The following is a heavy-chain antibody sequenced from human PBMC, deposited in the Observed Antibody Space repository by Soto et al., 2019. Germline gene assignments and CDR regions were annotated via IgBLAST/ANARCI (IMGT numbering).Heavy chain of an antibody. D-gene: IGHD3-22*01. Sequence: EVQLVESGGGLVKPGGSLRLSCAASGFTFTNNNMNWVRQAPGKGLVWVSSISSSSSFRNYADSVKGRFSISIDNDKKLVYLQMDSLRAEDTAVYYCARDPPLSVLVVVATDDFWGQGTLVTVSS. CDR1: GFTFTNNN. CDR2: ISSSSSFR. J-gene: IGHJ4*02. V-gene: IGHV3-21*02. CDR3: ARDPPLSVLVVVATDDF.